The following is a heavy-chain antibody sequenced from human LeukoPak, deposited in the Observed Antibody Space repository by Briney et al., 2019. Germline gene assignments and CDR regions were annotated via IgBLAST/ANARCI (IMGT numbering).Heavy chain of an antibody. CDR2: IHSDGKT. Sequence: QPGGSLRLSCAASGFTVSSHHISWVRQAPGKGLEWVSIIHSDGKTYYSDSVKGRFTISRDNSKNTLYLQMNSLRTEDTAVYYCARGGAFDIWGQGTMVTVSS. V-gene: IGHV3-53*01. J-gene: IGHJ3*02. D-gene: IGHD3-10*01. CDR1: GFTVSSHH. CDR3: ARGGAFDI.